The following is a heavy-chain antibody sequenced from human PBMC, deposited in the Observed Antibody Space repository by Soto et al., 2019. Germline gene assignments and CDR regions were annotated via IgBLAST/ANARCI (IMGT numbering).Heavy chain of an antibody. CDR1: GYNFNTYW. D-gene: IGHD3-10*01. CDR2: IYPGDSDT. J-gene: IGHJ6*02. V-gene: IGHV5-51*01. Sequence: PGESLKISCKGSGYNFNTYWTAWVRQVPGKGLEWMGFIYPGDSDTRYSPSFQGQVTISADKSINTAYLQWRTLKPSDTAIYYCARHMEAHSHFYYGLDVWGQGTTVTVSS. CDR3: ARHMEAHSHFYYGLDV.